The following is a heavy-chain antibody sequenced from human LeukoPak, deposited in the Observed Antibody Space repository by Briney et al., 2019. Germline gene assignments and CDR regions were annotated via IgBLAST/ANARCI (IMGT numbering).Heavy chain of an antibody. J-gene: IGHJ4*02. CDR2: ISYDGSNK. Sequence: PGGSLRLSCAAFGFTFNSYAMHWVRQAPGKGLEWVAVISYDGSNKYYADSVKGRFTISRDNSKNTLYLQMNSLRAEDTAVYYCASDYDSSGYTPDPPLFDYWGQGTLVTVSS. CDR3: ASDYDSSGYTPDPPLFDY. V-gene: IGHV3-30-3*01. CDR1: GFTFNSYA. D-gene: IGHD3-22*01.